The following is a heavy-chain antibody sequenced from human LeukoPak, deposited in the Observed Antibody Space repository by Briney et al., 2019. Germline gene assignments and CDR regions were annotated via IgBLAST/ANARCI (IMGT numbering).Heavy chain of an antibody. V-gene: IGHV1-69*10. Sequence: SVKVSCKASGGTFSSYAISWVRQAPGQGLEWMGGIIPILGIANYAQKFQGRVTITADKSTSTAYMELSSLRSDDTAVYYCAREGRIAAAGTMGYWGQGTLVTVSS. CDR3: AREGRIAAAGTMGY. CDR1: GGTFSSYA. J-gene: IGHJ4*02. CDR2: IIPILGIA. D-gene: IGHD6-13*01.